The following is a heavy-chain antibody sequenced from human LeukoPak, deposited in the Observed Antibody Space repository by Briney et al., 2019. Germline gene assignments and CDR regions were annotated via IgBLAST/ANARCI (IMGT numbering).Heavy chain of an antibody. D-gene: IGHD2-15*01. CDR1: GYRFINFW. J-gene: IGHJ3*02. V-gene: IGHV5-51*01. CDR3: ARRGLLGFCSGPTCYDAFDI. CDR2: IHPGDSDT. Sequence: GESLKISCKGSGYRFINFWIGWVRQMPGIGLEWMGIIHPGDSDTRYSPSFQGQVTISVDKSISTAYLQWSSLKASDTAMYYCARRGLLGFCSGPTCYDAFDIWGQGVMVTVSS.